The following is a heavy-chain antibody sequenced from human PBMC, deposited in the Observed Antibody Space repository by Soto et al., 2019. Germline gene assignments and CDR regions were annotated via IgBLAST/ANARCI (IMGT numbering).Heavy chain of an antibody. CDR3: ARPDIVLVPAAMPASWFDP. CDR2: IYPGDSDT. CDR1: GYSFTSYW. V-gene: IGHV5-51*01. D-gene: IGHD2-2*01. Sequence: GESLKISCKGSGYSFTSYWIGWVRQMPGKGLEWMGIIYPGDSDTRYSPSFQGQVTISADKSISTAYLQWSSLKASDTAMYYCARPDIVLVPAAMPASWFDPWGQGTLVTVSS. J-gene: IGHJ5*02.